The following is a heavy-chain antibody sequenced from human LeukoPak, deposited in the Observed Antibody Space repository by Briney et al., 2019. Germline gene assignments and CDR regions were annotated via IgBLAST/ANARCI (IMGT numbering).Heavy chain of an antibody. CDR1: GFTFSDYY. D-gene: IGHD3-22*01. V-gene: IGHV3-11*04. CDR2: ISSSGSTI. Sequence: GGSLRLSCAASGFTFSDYYMSWNRQAPGKGLEWVSYISSSGSTIYYADSVKGRFTISRDNAKNSLYLQMNSLRAEDTAVYYCARDMGAYYYDSSGYYQLDYWGQGTLVTVSS. CDR3: ARDMGAYYYDSSGYYQLDY. J-gene: IGHJ4*02.